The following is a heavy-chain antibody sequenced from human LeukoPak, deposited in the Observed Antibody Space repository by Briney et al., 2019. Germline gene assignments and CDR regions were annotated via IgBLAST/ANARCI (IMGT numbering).Heavy chain of an antibody. D-gene: IGHD4-17*01. J-gene: IGHJ4*02. CDR2: IYYSGST. Sequence: SETLSLTCSVSGGSISSSSSYWGWIRQPPGKGLEWIGSIYYSGSTYYNPSLKSRVTVSVDTSKNQFSLKLSSVTAADTAVYYCARWDYGDSYPDYWGQGTLVTVSS. CDR1: GGSISSSSSY. V-gene: IGHV4-39*01. CDR3: ARWDYGDSYPDY.